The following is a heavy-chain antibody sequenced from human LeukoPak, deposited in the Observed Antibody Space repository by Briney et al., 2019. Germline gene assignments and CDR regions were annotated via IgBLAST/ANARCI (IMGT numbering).Heavy chain of an antibody. J-gene: IGHJ3*02. Sequence: SGESLKISCKGSGYSFTTYWIGWVRQMPGKGLEWMGIIYPGDSDTRYSPSFQGQVTISADKSINTAYLQWSSLKASDTAIYHCARWVTADRGKKDAFDIWGQGTMVTVSS. D-gene: IGHD2-21*02. CDR1: GYSFTTYW. CDR3: ARWVTADRGKKDAFDI. CDR2: IYPGDSDT. V-gene: IGHV5-51*01.